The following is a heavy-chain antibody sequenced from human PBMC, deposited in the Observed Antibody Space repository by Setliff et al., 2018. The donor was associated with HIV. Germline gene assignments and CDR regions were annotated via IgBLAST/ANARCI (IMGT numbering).Heavy chain of an antibody. D-gene: IGHD5-18*01. J-gene: IGHJ4*02. CDR3: ARDESQVEVHRGYSYGSFDY. Sequence: PSETLSLTCTVSDGSISSIDYHWGWIRQPPGWGLEWIGSIYYSGSTFYNPSLKSRVTISVDTSKNHFSLRLSSVTAADTAVYYCARDESQVEVHRGYSYGSFDYWGQGTLVTVSS. V-gene: IGHV4-39*02. CDR1: DGSISSIDYH. CDR2: IYYSGST.